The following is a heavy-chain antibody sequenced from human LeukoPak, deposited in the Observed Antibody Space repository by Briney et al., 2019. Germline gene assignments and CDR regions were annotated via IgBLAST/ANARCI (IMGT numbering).Heavy chain of an antibody. CDR3: ARVRSSGSPLDY. D-gene: IGHD3-10*01. V-gene: IGHV3-11*05. J-gene: IGHJ4*02. Sequence: GGSLRLSCAASGFTFSDYYMSWIPQAPGKGLEWVSYFSKSGTSTKYADSVKGRFSISRDNAKQSLYLQLNSLTAEDTAVYYCARVRSSGSPLDYWGQGTLVTVSS. CDR2: FSKSGTST. CDR1: GFTFSDYY.